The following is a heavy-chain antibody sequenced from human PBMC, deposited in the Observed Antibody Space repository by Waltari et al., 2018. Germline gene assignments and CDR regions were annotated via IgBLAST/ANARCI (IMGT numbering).Heavy chain of an antibody. CDR3: ARDMTVTRYYYYYYGMDV. D-gene: IGHD4-17*01. CDR2: IYYSGST. J-gene: IGHJ6*02. Sequence: QLQLQVSGPGLVKPSETLSLTCTVSGGSISSSSYYWGWIRQPPWRGLAWIGGIYYSGSTNYNPSLKSRVTISVDTSKNQFSLKLSSVTAADTAVYYCARDMTVTRYYYYYYGMDVWGQGTTVIVSS. CDR1: GGSISSSSYY. V-gene: IGHV4-39*07.